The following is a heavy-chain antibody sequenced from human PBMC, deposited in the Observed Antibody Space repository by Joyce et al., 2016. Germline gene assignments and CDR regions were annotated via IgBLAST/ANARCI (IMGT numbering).Heavy chain of an antibody. CDR2: FDPEGGET. CDR3: ATGDLGSFDY. CDR1: GYTLTELS. J-gene: IGHJ4*02. Sequence: QVQVVQSGAEVKRPGASVKVSCKVSGYTLTELSIHWVRQAPGKGLEWMGGFDPEGGETIYAQKFQGRVTLTEDTSTDTACLELSSLTSDDTAVYYCATGDLGSFDYWGQGTLVTVSS. D-gene: IGHD3-16*01. V-gene: IGHV1-24*01.